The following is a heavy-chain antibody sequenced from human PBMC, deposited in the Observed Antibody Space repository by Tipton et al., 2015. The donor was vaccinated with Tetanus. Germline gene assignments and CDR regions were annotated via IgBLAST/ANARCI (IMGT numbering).Heavy chain of an antibody. V-gene: IGHV3-33*01. J-gene: IGHJ4*02. CDR2: IWYDGSNK. CDR1: GFTFSSYG. CDR3: ARGTSRIVYYFDY. Sequence: SLRLSCAASGFTFSSYGMHWVRQAPGKGLEWVAVIWYDGSNKYCADSVKGRFTISRDNSKNTLYLQMNSLRAEDTAVYYCARGTSRIVYYFDYWGQGTLVTVSS. D-gene: IGHD2-21*01.